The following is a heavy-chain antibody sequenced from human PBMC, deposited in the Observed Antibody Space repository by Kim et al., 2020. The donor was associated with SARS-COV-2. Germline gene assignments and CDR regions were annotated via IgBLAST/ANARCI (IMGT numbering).Heavy chain of an antibody. CDR3: ARGPTVTTIFQVYYYDGMDV. D-gene: IGHD4-17*01. V-gene: IGHV4-34*01. J-gene: IGHJ6*02. CDR2: INHSGST. CDR1: GGSFSGYY. Sequence: SETLSLTCAVYGGSFSGYYWSWIRQPPGKGLEWIGEINHSGSTNYNPSLQSRVTISVDTSKNQFSLKLSSVTAADTAVYYCARGPTVTTIFQVYYYDGMDVWGQGTTVTVSS.